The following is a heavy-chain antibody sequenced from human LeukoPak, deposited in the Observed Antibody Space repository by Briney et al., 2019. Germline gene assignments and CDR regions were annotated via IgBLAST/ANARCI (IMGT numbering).Heavy chain of an antibody. J-gene: IGHJ4*02. D-gene: IGHD1-26*01. CDR1: GFTFSSYA. CDR2: ISGSSGST. CDR3: AKGPGDSGTYQAFFDY. Sequence: GGSLRLSCAASGFTFSSYAMSWVRQAPGKGLEWVSGISGSSGSTYYADSVKGRFTISRDNSKNTLYLQMNSLRAEDTAVYYCAKGPGDSGTYQAFFDYWGQGTLVTVSS. V-gene: IGHV3-23*01.